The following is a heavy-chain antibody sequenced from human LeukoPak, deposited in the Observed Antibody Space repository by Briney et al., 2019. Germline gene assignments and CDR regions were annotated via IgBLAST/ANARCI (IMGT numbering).Heavy chain of an antibody. D-gene: IGHD6-13*01. Sequence: IPSETLSLTCTVSGGSISSSSYYWGWIRQPPGKGLEWIGSIYYSGSTYYNPSLKSRVTISVDTSKNQFSLKLSSVTAADTAVYYCARRPGSSSWYPNWFDPWGQGTLVTVSS. V-gene: IGHV4-39*07. CDR3: ARRPGSSSWYPNWFDP. J-gene: IGHJ5*02. CDR1: GGSISSSSYY. CDR2: IYYSGST.